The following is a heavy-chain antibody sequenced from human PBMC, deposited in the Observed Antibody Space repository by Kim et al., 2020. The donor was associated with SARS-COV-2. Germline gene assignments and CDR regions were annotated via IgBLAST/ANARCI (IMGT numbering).Heavy chain of an antibody. CDR1: GFTFSSYS. V-gene: IGHV3-21*01. Sequence: GGSLRLSCAASGFTFSSYSMNWVRQAPGKGLEWVSSISSSSSYIYYADSVKGRFTISRDNAKNSLYLQMNSLRAEDTAVYYCARSMYSSSWPQPLYYYYYYGMDVWGQGNTVTVSS. J-gene: IGHJ6*02. D-gene: IGHD6-13*01. CDR2: ISSSSSYI. CDR3: ARSMYSSSWPQPLYYYYYYGMDV.